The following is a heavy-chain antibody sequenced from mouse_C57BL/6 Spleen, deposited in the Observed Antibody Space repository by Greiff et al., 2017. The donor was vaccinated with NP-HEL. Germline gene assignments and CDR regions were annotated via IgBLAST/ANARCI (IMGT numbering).Heavy chain of an antibody. Sequence: VQLQQSGPELVKPGASVKISCKASGYAFSSSWMNWVKQRPGKGLEWIGRIYPGDGDTNYNGKFKGKATLTAAKSSSTAYMQLSSLTSEDSAVYFCARSHYYGSSYWYFDVWGTGTTVTVSS. CDR1: GYAFSSSW. CDR3: ARSHYYGSSYWYFDV. J-gene: IGHJ1*03. D-gene: IGHD1-1*01. V-gene: IGHV1-82*01. CDR2: IYPGDGDT.